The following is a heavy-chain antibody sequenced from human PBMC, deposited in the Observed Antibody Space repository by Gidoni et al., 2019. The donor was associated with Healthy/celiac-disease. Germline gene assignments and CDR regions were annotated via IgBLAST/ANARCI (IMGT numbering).Heavy chain of an antibody. Sequence: QVQLVQSGAEVKQPGSSVKVSCKASGGTFSSYAISWVRQAPGQGLEWMGGIIPICGTANYAQKFQGRVTITADESTSTAYMELSSLRSEDTAVYYCASIFWSGYRTIDYWGQGTLVTVSS. J-gene: IGHJ4*02. CDR2: IIPICGTA. CDR3: ASIFWSGYRTIDY. D-gene: IGHD3-3*01. V-gene: IGHV1-69*01. CDR1: GGTFSSYA.